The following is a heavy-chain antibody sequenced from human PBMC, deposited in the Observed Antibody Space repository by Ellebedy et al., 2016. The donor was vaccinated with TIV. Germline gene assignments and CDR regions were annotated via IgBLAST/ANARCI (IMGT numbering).Heavy chain of an antibody. CDR3: ARGTVGGTTNPVSFEY. CDR2: IKQDGSEK. CDR1: GFTFSSYW. V-gene: IGHV3-7*01. Sequence: PGGSLRLSCAASGFTFSSYWMSWVRQAPGKGLEWVANIKQDGSEKYYVDSVKGRFTISRDNAKNSLYLQMNSLRAEDTAVYYCARGTVGGTTNPVSFEYWGQGTLVTVSS. D-gene: IGHD1-1*01. J-gene: IGHJ4*02.